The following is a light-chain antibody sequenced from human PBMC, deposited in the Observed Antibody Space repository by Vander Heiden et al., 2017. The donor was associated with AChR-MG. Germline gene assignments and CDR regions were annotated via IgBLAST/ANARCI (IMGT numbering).Light chain of an antibody. CDR1: QHILYSSNNQNC. V-gene: IGKV4-1*01. CDR3: QQFDDMAALT. Sequence: DIVMTHSPASLAVSLGERGTINCRSSQHILYSSNNQNCLALDQQETGQPPKLLINGASTRESGVPARFRGSGYGTDFTLTISSLQAEDVAVYDRQQFDDMAALTCGGGTKVDIK. CDR2: GAS. J-gene: IGKJ4*01.